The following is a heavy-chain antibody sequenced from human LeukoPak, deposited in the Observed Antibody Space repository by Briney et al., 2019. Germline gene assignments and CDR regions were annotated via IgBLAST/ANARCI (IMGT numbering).Heavy chain of an antibody. D-gene: IGHD6-6*01. CDR1: GGSISSYY. Sequence: SETLTLTCTVSGGSISSYYWSWIRQPPGKGLEWIGYIYYSGSTNYNPSLKSRVTISVDTSRNQFSLKLSSVTAADTAVYYCAREGLAARRGAFDIWGQGTVVSVSS. CDR3: AREGLAARRGAFDI. J-gene: IGHJ3*02. V-gene: IGHV4-59*01. CDR2: IYYSGST.